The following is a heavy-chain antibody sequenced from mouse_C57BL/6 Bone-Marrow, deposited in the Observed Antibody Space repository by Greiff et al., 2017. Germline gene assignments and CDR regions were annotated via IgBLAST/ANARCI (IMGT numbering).Heavy chain of an antibody. D-gene: IGHD1-1*01. CDR1: GFTFSSYG. J-gene: IGHJ2*01. CDR2: ISSGGSYT. CDR3: ASLITTVWGY. Sequence: EVMLVESGGDLVKPGGSLKLSCAASGFTFSSYGMSWVRQTPDKRLEWVATISSGGSYTYYPDSVKGRFTISRDNAKNTLYLQMSSLKSEDTAMYYCASLITTVWGYWGRGTTLTVSS. V-gene: IGHV5-6*01.